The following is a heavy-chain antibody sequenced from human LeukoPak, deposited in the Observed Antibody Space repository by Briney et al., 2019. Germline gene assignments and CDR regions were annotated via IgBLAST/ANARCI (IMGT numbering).Heavy chain of an antibody. CDR2: ISAYNGNT. Sequence: ASVKVSCKASGYTFTGYYMHWVRQAPGQGLEWMGWISAYNGNTNYAQKLQGRVTMTTDTSTSTAYMELSRLRSDDTAAYYCARDKGGGSYYAFDIWGQGTMVTVSS. J-gene: IGHJ3*02. D-gene: IGHD1-26*01. CDR1: GYTFTGYY. V-gene: IGHV1-18*04. CDR3: ARDKGGGSYYAFDI.